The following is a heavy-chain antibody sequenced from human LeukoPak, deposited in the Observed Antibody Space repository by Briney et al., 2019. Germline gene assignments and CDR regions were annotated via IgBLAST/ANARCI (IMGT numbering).Heavy chain of an antibody. Sequence: PSETLSLTCSVPGGSISSYYWSWIRQPPGEGLGLGLYNYYSGSTNYNPYLKSRVTILVDTSKNQFSLKQISVTAADTAVYYCARGRGLYCSSISCYVPANWGQGTLVTVSS. D-gene: IGHD2-2*01. V-gene: IGHV4-59*01. CDR3: ARGRGLYCSSISCYVPAN. CDR2: NYYSGST. CDR1: GGSISSYY. J-gene: IGHJ4*02.